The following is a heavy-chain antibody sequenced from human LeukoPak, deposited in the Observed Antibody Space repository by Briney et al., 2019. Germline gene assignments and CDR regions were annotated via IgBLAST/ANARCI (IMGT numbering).Heavy chain of an antibody. J-gene: IGHJ5*02. CDR2: IKPDGSEK. Sequence: GGSLRLSCVAAGFTFSNYWMTWVRQAPGKGLEWVANIKPDGSEKHFVDSVRGRFTISRDNAKDSLYLQMNSLRAEDTAVYYCVRGSSGTVVRGVAWAWFDPWGQGTLVTVSS. D-gene: IGHD3-10*01. CDR1: GFTFSNYW. V-gene: IGHV3-7*05. CDR3: VRGSSGTVVRGVAWAWFDP.